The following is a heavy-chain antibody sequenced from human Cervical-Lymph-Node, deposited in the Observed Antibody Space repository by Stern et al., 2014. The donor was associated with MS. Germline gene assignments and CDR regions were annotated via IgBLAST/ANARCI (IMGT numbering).Heavy chain of an antibody. Sequence: EVQLVQSGGGLVKPGGSLRLSCAASGFTFSSYSMNWVRQAPGKGLEWVSSISSSSSYIYYADSVKGRVTISRDNAKNSLYLQMNVLRAEDTAVYYCARDEGCSGGSCYLLYYYYGMDVWGQGTPVTVSS. CDR3: ARDEGCSGGSCYLLYYYYGMDV. CDR2: ISSSSSYI. V-gene: IGHV3-21*01. D-gene: IGHD2-15*01. J-gene: IGHJ6*02. CDR1: GFTFSSYS.